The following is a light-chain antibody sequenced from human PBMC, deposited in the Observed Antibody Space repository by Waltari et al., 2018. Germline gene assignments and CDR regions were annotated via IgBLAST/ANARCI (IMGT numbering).Light chain of an antibody. J-gene: IGLJ3*02. CDR3: SSYTTTNNWV. CDR2: DVS. Sequence: QSALTQPASVSGSPGQAITISGTGTISDVGAYNYVSWYQQHPGKAPKLMIYDVSNRPSGVSNRFSGSKSGNTASLTISGLQAEDEADYYCSSYTTTNNWVFGGGTKLTVL. V-gene: IGLV2-14*01. CDR1: ISDVGAYNY.